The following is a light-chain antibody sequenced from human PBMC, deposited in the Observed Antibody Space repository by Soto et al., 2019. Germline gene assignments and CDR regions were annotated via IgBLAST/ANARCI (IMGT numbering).Light chain of an antibody. CDR3: KQYNIGYT. J-gene: IGKJ2*01. CDR2: DAA. Sequence: IQMTQSPSTLSSSVGDRVTITCRASQSINKWVAWFQQKSGRAPKLLIYDAATLQSGVPSRFSGTGSATDFSLTISSLQTEDFATYYCKQYNIGYTFGQGTRLDIK. V-gene: IGKV1-5*01. CDR1: QSINKW.